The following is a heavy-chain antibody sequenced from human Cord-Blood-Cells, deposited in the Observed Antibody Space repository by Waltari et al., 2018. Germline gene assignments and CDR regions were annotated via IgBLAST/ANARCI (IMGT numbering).Heavy chain of an antibody. CDR2: INHSGST. CDR3: ARGGDSGSYSEYCQH. CDR1: GGSFSGYY. D-gene: IGHD1-26*01. V-gene: IGHV4-34*01. J-gene: IGHJ1*01. Sequence: QVQLQQWGAGLLKPSETLSLTCAVYGGSFSGYYWSWIRQPPGKGLEWLGEINHSGSTNYNPSRKSRVTISVDTSKNQFSLKLSSVTAADTAVYYCARGGDSGSYSEYCQHWGQGTLVTVSS.